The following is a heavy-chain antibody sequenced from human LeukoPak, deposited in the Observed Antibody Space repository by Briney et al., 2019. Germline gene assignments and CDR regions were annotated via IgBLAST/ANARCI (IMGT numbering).Heavy chain of an antibody. Sequence: PSETLSLTCTVSGGSISGYCWSWIRQPPGKGLEWIGYISYSGSTNYNPSLKSRVTMPVDTPKNQFSLKLSSVTAADTAVYYCAREDRLSHHTVFDYWGQGTLVTVSS. V-gene: IGHV4-59*01. CDR3: AREDRLSHHTVFDY. CDR1: GGSISGYC. J-gene: IGHJ4*02. CDR2: ISYSGST. D-gene: IGHD3-16*02.